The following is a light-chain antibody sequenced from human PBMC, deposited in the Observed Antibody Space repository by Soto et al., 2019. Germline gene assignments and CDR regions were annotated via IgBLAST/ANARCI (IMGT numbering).Light chain of an antibody. CDR1: QNINNY. Sequence: DIQITQSPSSLSASVGDGVTNTCQASQNINNYLNWYQPKPGRAPKLLIYDASNLEAGVPSRFRGSGSGTDFTFTIRRLQPEDIATYYCQQYENLPTFGQGTRLEIK. CDR3: QQYENLPT. J-gene: IGKJ5*01. V-gene: IGKV1-33*01. CDR2: DAS.